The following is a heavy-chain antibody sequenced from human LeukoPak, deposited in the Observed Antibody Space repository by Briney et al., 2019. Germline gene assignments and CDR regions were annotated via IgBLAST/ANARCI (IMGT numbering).Heavy chain of an antibody. Sequence: GGSLRLSCAASGFTFSSYSMNWVRQAPGKGLEWVSYISSSSSTIYYADSVKGRFTISRDNAKNSLYLQMNSLRAEDTAVYYCARDSSGYYGSGSYYYYMDVWGKGTTVTVSS. V-gene: IGHV3-48*01. CDR1: GFTFSSYS. J-gene: IGHJ6*03. CDR2: ISSSSSTI. CDR3: ARDSSGYYGSGSYYYYMDV. D-gene: IGHD3-10*01.